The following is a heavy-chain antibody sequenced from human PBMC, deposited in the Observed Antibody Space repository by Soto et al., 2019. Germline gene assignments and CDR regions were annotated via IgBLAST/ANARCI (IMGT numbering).Heavy chain of an antibody. CDR3: AKGPHTNVGWPYYFES. V-gene: IGHV3-48*02. CDR1: GFSLANYP. D-gene: IGHD6-19*01. Sequence: VGSLSLSCVASGFSLANYPMNWVRQTPGKGLEWISYSSPRGDTIYYADSVEGRFTISRDNARNSLSLHMSSLRDEDSALYYCAKGPHTNVGWPYYFESWGQGVPVTVSS. CDR2: SSPRGDTI. J-gene: IGHJ4*02.